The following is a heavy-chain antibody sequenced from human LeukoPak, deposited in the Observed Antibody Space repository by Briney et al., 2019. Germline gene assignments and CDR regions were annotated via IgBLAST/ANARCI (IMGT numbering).Heavy chain of an antibody. CDR3: ARGLFGVINPTDY. V-gene: IGHV3-21*01. CDR1: GFTFSNYA. J-gene: IGHJ4*02. CDR2: ISSSGTYL. D-gene: IGHD3-3*01. Sequence: GGSPRLSCAASGFTFSNYAMHWVRQAPGKGLDWVSSISSSGTYLYYADSVKGRFTISRDNAKDSLYLQMNSLRVEDTAVYFCARGLFGVINPTDYWGQGTLVTVSS.